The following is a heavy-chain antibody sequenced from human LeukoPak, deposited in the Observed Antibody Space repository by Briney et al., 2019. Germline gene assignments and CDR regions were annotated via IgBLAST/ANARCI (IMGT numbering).Heavy chain of an antibody. CDR2: TWYDGSNK. Sequence: LALTCAPSQFTLSSYGMHCVRQPPGIWLEWVAVTWYDGSNKYHTHSVKGRFTISRDNLNHTLCLQIDSLRADDTAVYYCARAGRYCSGGSCYFGRYAFDIWGQGTMVTVSS. CDR3: ARAGRYCSGGSCYFGRYAFDI. V-gene: IGHV3-33*01. CDR1: QFTLSSYG. J-gene: IGHJ3*02. D-gene: IGHD2-15*01.